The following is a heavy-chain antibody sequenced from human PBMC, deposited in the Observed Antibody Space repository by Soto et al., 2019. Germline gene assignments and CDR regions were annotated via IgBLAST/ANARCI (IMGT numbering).Heavy chain of an antibody. V-gene: IGHV1-18*01. D-gene: IGHD2-15*01. CDR3: ARNGYCSCVICWDSYYSMDF. CDR1: GYTFTSYG. Sequence: ASVKVSCKASGYTFTSYGISWVRQAPGQGLEWMGWISAYNGNTNYAQKLQGRVTMTTDTSTSTAYMELRSLRSDDTAVYYCARNGYCSCVICWDSYYSMDFWCKGITVTVSS. J-gene: IGHJ6*03. CDR2: ISAYNGNT.